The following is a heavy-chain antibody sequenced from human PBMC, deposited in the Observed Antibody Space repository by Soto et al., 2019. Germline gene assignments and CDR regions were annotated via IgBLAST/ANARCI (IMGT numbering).Heavy chain of an antibody. CDR2: VYYRGRS. J-gene: IGHJ4*02. Sequence: SETLSLTCAVYGGSLSGYYWGWIRQSPGKGLEWIGSVYYRGRSYSKSSVKSRVTISVDTSKNQFSLNLNSVTASDTAVYFCVSQRTSVLTQAYFDYWGPGALVTVSS. CDR3: VSQRTSVLTQAYFDY. V-gene: IGHV4-39*01. D-gene: IGHD2-8*01. CDR1: GGSLSGYY.